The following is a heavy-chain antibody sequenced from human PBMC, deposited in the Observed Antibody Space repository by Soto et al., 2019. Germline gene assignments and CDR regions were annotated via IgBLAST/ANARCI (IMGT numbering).Heavy chain of an antibody. CDR3: ARGGAYCGGDCSPHYLEY. V-gene: IGHV4-61*01. CDR2: IYYNGRT. J-gene: IGHJ4*03. Sequence: SETLSLTCTVSGGSVSSGSYYWSWIRQPPGKGLEWIGYIYYNGRTNYNPSLKSRVTLSADTSKNQFSLKLNSVTAADTAVYSCARGGAYCGGDCSPHYLEYCRNRPLVAVAS. D-gene: IGHD2-21*02. CDR1: GGSVSSGSYY.